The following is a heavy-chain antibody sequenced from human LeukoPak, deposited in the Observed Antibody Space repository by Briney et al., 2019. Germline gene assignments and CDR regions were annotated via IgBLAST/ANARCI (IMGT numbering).Heavy chain of an antibody. CDR3: ARGRGLELTYYYYYYYMDV. Sequence: PSETLSLTCAVYGGSFSGYYWSWIRQPPGKGPEWIGEINHSGSTNYNPSLKSRVTISVDTSKNQFSLKLSSVTAADTAVYYCARGRGLELTYYYYYYYMDVWGKGTTVTVSS. D-gene: IGHD1-7*01. CDR2: INHSGST. J-gene: IGHJ6*03. CDR1: GGSFSGYY. V-gene: IGHV4-34*01.